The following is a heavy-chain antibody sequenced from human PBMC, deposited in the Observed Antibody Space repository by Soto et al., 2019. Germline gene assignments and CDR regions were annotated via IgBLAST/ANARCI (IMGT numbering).Heavy chain of an antibody. Sequence: PSETLSLTCTVSGGSLSSSSYYWGWIRQPPGKGLEWIGSIYYSGSTYYNPSLKSRVTISVDTSKNQFSLKLSSVTAADTAVYYCASQAGFYYYYGMDVWGQGTTVTV. CDR1: GGSLSSSSYY. CDR2: IYYSGST. V-gene: IGHV4-39*01. J-gene: IGHJ6*02. CDR3: ASQAGFYYYYGMDV. D-gene: IGHD6-19*01.